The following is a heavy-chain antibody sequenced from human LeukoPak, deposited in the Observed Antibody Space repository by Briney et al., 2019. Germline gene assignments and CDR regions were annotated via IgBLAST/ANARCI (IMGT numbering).Heavy chain of an antibody. J-gene: IGHJ4*02. V-gene: IGHV3-33*06. CDR3: AKVAAHSSGWYDY. CDR1: GFTFSSYG. D-gene: IGHD6-19*01. Sequence: GGSLRLSCAASGFTFSSYGMHWVRQAPGKGLEWVAVIWYDGSNKYYADSVKGRSTISRDNSKNTLYLQMNSLRAEDTAVYYCAKVAAHSSGWYDYWGQGTLVTVSS. CDR2: IWYDGSNK.